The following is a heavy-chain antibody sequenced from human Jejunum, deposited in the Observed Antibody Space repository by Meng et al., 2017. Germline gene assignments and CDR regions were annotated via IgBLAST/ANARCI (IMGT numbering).Heavy chain of an antibody. V-gene: IGHV3-23*01. CDR1: GFTFSSYA. J-gene: IGHJ4*02. D-gene: IGHD3-22*01. CDR2: ISGSGGST. Sequence: GESLKISCAASGFTFSSYAMSWVRQAPGKGLEWVSAISGSGGSTYYADSVKGQFTISRDNSKNTLYLQMNSLRAEDTAVYYCASSAYYYVSGSWGQGTLVTVSS. CDR3: ASSAYYYVSGS.